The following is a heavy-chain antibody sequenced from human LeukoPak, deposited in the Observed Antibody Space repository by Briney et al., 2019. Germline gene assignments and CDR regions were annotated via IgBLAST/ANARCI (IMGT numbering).Heavy chain of an antibody. CDR2: ISSNGGST. CDR3: ARKAAVVHGLDV. J-gene: IGHJ6*02. CDR1: GFIFGSYA. Sequence: GGSLRLSCAASGFIFGSYAMHWVRQAPGKGLECVSAISSNGGSTYYANSVKGRFAISRDNSKNTLFLQMNSLRAEDMAVYYCARKAAVVHGLDVWGQGTTVTVSS. V-gene: IGHV3-64*01. D-gene: IGHD6-13*01.